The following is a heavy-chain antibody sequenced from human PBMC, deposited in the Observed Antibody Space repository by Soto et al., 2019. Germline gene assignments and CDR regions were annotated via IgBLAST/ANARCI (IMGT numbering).Heavy chain of an antibody. V-gene: IGHV1-69*04. Sequence: SVKVSCKASGYSFTSYGISWVRQAPGQGLEWMGRIIAFLGITNYAQKFQGRVTITADKSTSTAYMELSSLRSEDTAVYYCARVGMSRRFLEWLNDAFDIWGQGTMVTVSS. D-gene: IGHD3-3*01. CDR1: GYSFTSYG. J-gene: IGHJ3*02. CDR2: IIAFLGIT. CDR3: ARVGMSRRFLEWLNDAFDI.